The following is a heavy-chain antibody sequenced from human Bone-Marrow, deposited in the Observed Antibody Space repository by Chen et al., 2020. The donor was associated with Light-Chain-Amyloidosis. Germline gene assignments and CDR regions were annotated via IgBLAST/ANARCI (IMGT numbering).Heavy chain of an antibody. J-gene: IGHJ4*02. Sequence: QAQLQESGPVRVKPSETPSLHSPVHGCSISGGGYYWSWIRQHPGQVLEWIGYIHYSGSTYDNPSLKRRVTISVDTSKNQFSRKLCSVTAADTAVYYCARGDFSAYYADYWGQGTLVTVSS. V-gene: IGHV4-31*03. CDR1: GCSISGGGYY. CDR2: IHYSGST. CDR3: ARGDFSAYYADY. D-gene: IGHD3-10*01.